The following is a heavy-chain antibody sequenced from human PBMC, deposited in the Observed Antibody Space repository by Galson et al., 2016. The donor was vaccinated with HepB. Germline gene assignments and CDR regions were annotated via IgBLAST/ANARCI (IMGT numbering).Heavy chain of an antibody. CDR1: GFTFADYA. V-gene: IGHV3-49*03. D-gene: IGHD4-23*01. J-gene: IGHJ4*02. CDR3: VREYYGGLE. Sequence: SLRLSCATSGFTFADYAMTWFRQTPGEGLEWVGFVRSKTYGGTTDYAASVEGRFTISRDDSKSIAYLQMNSLRVEDTALYYCVREYYGGLEWGQGTPVTV. CDR2: VRSKTYGGTT.